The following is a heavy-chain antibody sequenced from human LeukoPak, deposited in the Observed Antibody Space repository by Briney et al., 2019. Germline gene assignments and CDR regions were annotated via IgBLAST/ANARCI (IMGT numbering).Heavy chain of an antibody. V-gene: IGHV1-2*02. CDR2: INPNSGGT. CDR1: GYTFTGYY. CDR3: ARTPLLLHAFDI. D-gene: IGHD2-8*02. J-gene: IGHJ3*02. Sequence: ASVKVSCKASGYTFTGYYMHWVRQAPGQGLEWMGWINPNSGGTNYAQKFQGRVTMTRDTSISTAYMELSRLRSDDTAVYYCARTPLLLHAFDIWGQGTMVTVSS.